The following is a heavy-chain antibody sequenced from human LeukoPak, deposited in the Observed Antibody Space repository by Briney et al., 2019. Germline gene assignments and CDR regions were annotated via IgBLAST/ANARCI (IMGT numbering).Heavy chain of an antibody. V-gene: IGHV1-69*05. Sequence: GGSLRLSCAASGFTFSSYAISWVRQAPGQGLEWMGGIIPIFGTANYAQKFQGRVTITTDESTSTAYMELSSLRSEDTAVYYCAKGPPDSSSWYKRTEGWGQGTLVTVSS. CDR2: IIPIFGTA. D-gene: IGHD6-13*01. CDR1: GFTFSSYA. CDR3: AKGPPDSSSWYKRTEG. J-gene: IGHJ4*02.